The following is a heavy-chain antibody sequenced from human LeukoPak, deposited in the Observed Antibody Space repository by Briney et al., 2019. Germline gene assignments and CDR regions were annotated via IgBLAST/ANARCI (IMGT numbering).Heavy chain of an antibody. J-gene: IGHJ4*02. CDR3: ARLQWLQTGRDFLDY. V-gene: IGHV3-21*06. D-gene: IGHD6-19*01. CDR2: ISSSGSYI. CDR1: GFTFSSYS. Sequence: KTGGSLRLSCAASGFTFSSYSMNWVRQAPGKGLEWVSSISSSGSYIYYADSVKGRFTISRDNAKNSLDLQMNSLRVEDTAVYYCARLQWLQTGRDFLDYWGQGTLVTVSS.